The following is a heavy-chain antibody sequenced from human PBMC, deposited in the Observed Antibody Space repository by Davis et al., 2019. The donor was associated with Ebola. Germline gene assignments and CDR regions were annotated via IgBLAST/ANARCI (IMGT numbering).Heavy chain of an antibody. J-gene: IGHJ4*02. D-gene: IGHD3-22*01. V-gene: IGHV3-30*18. CDR1: GFTFSSYG. CDR3: AKTTRTYYYDSSGYYLDY. CDR2: ISYDGSNK. Sequence: GESLKISCAASGFTFSSYGMHWVRQAPGKGLEWVAVISYDGSNKYYADSVKGRFTISRDNSKNTLYLQMNSLRAEDTAVYYCAKTTRTYYYDSSGYYLDYWGQGTLVTVSS.